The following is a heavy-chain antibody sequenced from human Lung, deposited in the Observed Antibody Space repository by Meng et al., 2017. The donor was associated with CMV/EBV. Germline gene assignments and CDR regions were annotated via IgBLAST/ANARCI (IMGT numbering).Heavy chain of an antibody. CDR1: GGSITSHY. V-gene: IGHV4-59*11. D-gene: IGHD3-10*01. Sequence: SXTXSLXCTVTGGSITSHYWNWIRQPPGKGLEWIGYIYYSGSTNSNPSLKSRVTTSVDTSKNQFSLKLSSVTAADTAVYYCARDAMVRGVVNLGGGMDVWGKGTXVNVAS. J-gene: IGHJ6*04. CDR2: IYYSGST. CDR3: ARDAMVRGVVNLGGGMDV.